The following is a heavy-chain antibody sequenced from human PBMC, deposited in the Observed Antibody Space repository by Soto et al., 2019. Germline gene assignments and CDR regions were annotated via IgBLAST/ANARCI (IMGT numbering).Heavy chain of an antibody. J-gene: IGHJ4*02. Sequence: PGGSLRLSCAASEFTFSTYPLHWVRQAPGKGLEWVAVISYDETNKYYADSVKGRFTISRDNSKNTVYLQMNSLRAEDTAMYYCAAGEPLDYRGQGTLVTVSS. CDR3: AAGEPLDY. CDR1: EFTFSTYP. CDR2: ISYDETNK. V-gene: IGHV3-30-3*01. D-gene: IGHD3-10*01.